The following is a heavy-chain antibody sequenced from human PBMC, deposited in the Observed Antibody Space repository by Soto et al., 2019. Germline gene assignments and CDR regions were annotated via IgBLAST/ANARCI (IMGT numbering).Heavy chain of an antibody. D-gene: IGHD5-18*01. CDR2: IYHTGNT. CDR1: TDSFNDYY. J-gene: IGHJ3*02. Sequence: QVRLHESGPGLVKPSETLSLTCTVSTDSFNDYYWSWIRQPPGKGLEWIGSIYHTGNTNYNPSLERWVRLSVEHPQIPFSLSLSSVTAAEHGVYYCARDVGIPDAFDIWGQGTLVTVSS. V-gene: IGHV4-59*13. CDR3: ARDVGIPDAFDI.